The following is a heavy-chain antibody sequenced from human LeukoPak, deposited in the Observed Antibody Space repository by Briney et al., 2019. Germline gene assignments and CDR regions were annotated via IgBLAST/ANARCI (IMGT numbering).Heavy chain of an antibody. J-gene: IGHJ6*02. CDR3: AKGSRLSSLGMDV. D-gene: IGHD3-16*02. CDR1: GFTFDEYA. V-gene: IGHV3-43*02. CDR2: VSGEGESA. Sequence: GGPVRLFCGASGFTFDEYAMQWVRQATGEGVEGVAYVSGEGESAYYADSVKGRFTISRDNSKNSLNLQMNSLRIEDTALYYCAKGSRLSSLGMDVWGQGTTVTVSS.